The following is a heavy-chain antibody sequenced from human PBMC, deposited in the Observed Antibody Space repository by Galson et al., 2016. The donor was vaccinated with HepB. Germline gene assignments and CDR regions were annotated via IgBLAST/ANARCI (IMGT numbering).Heavy chain of an antibody. J-gene: IGHJ5*02. V-gene: IGHV3-9*01. CDR3: AKAPCGGDCFWFDT. Sequence: SLRLSCAGSEFTFEDYAMHWVRQAPGKGLEWISGISWHSGAIDYADSVRGRFTISRDNAKNSLYLQMNHLTAEDTALYYCAKAPCGGDCFWFDTWGQGTLVIVSP. D-gene: IGHD2-21*02. CDR1: EFTFEDYA. CDR2: ISWHSGAI.